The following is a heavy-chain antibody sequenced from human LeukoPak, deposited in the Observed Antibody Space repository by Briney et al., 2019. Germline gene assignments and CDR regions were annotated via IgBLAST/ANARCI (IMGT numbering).Heavy chain of an antibody. J-gene: IGHJ3*02. CDR1: GGTFSSYA. Sequence: SVKVSCKASGGTFSSYAITWVRQAPGQWLEWMGGNIPIFGTTKYARKFQGRVTITTDESTSTAYMELSSLRSEDTAVYYCARPMRRGKYFDAFDIWGQGTKVIVSS. CDR2: NIPIFGTT. CDR3: ARPMRRGKYFDAFDI. D-gene: IGHD1-26*01. V-gene: IGHV1-69*05.